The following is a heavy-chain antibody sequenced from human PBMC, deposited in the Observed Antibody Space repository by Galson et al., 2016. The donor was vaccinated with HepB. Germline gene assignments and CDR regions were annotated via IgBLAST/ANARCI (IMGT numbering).Heavy chain of an antibody. D-gene: IGHD4-11*01. V-gene: IGHV1-58*01. CDR1: GFTFSSST. CDR2: IVVGTGNT. CDR3: AAESSYINYGDY. Sequence: SVKVSCKASGFTFSSSTVHWVRQARGQRLEWIGRIVVGTGNTNCAEKFQKRVTITRAMSTSTAYMELSSLRSEDTAVYYCAAESSYINYGDYWGQGTLVTVSS. J-gene: IGHJ4*02.